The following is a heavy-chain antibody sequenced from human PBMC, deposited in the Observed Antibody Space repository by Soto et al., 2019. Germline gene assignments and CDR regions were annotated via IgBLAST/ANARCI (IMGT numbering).Heavy chain of an antibody. V-gene: IGHV4-61*01. D-gene: IGHD6-19*01. Sequence: SETLSLTCTVSGGSVSSGSYYWSWLLQPPWNGLERPWYIYYSGSTNYNPSLKSRVTISLNTSTNQFSLKLRSVSAADTAVYYCEREGHSCVAGFVDYWGRGTMVTVSS. CDR3: EREGHSCVAGFVDY. J-gene: IGHJ4*02. CDR2: IYYSGST. CDR1: GGSVSSGSYY.